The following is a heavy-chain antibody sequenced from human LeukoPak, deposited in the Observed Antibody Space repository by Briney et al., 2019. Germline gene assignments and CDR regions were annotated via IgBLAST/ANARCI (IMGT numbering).Heavy chain of an antibody. Sequence: PGGSLRLSCAASGITFNDVWMSWVRQAPGKGLEWVGRILRITEGGTTDYAAPAKGRFTISRDDSKTTLYLQMNSLKTEDTAVYYCTSPSIAVAGYYYYYYMDVWGKGTTVTVSS. CDR2: ILRITEGGTT. CDR1: GITFNDVW. CDR3: TSPSIAVAGYYYYYYMDV. V-gene: IGHV3-15*01. J-gene: IGHJ6*03. D-gene: IGHD6-19*01.